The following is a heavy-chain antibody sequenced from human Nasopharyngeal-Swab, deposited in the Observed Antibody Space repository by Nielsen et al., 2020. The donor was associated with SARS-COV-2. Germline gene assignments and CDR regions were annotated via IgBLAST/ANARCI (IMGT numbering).Heavy chain of an antibody. Sequence: SGAASGFTFSDYYMSWIRQAPGKGLEWVSYISSSGSTIYYADSVKGRFTISRDNAKNSLYLQMNSLRAEDTAVYYCATSDIAAAADYWGQGTLVTVSS. V-gene: IGHV3-11*04. CDR3: ATSDIAAAADY. CDR2: ISSSGSTI. J-gene: IGHJ4*02. CDR1: GFTFSDYY. D-gene: IGHD6-13*01.